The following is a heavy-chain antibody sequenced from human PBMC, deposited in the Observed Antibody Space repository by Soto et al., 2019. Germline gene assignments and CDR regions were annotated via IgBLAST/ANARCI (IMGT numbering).Heavy chain of an antibody. CDR1: GGSIISGGYY. Sequence: SETLSLTCTVSGGSIISGGYYWMWIRQHPGKGLEWIGYIYYSGSTYYNPSLKSRVTISVDTSKNQFSLKLSSVTAADTAVYYCARESRVGSGYYYYYYGMDVWGQGTTVTVSS. D-gene: IGHD3-22*01. CDR3: ARESRVGSGYYYYYYGMDV. V-gene: IGHV4-31*03. J-gene: IGHJ6*02. CDR2: IYYSGST.